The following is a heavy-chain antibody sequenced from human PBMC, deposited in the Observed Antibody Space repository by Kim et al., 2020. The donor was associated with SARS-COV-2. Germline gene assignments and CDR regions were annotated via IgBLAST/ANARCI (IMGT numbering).Heavy chain of an antibody. CDR3: AKAELAYCGGDCLFDY. V-gene: IGHV3-33*06. CDR2: IWYDGSNK. D-gene: IGHD2-21*02. CDR1: GFTFSSYG. Sequence: GGSLRLSCAASGFTFSSYGMHWVRQAPGKGLEWVAVIWYDGSNKYYADSVKGRFTISRDNSKNTLYLQMNSLRAEDTAVYYCAKAELAYCGGDCLFDYWGQGTLVTVSS. J-gene: IGHJ4*02.